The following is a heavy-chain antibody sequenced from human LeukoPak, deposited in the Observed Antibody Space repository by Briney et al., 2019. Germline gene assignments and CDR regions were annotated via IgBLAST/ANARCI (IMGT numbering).Heavy chain of an antibody. CDR2: IRYDGSNK. CDR3: AKARRDGYNYYYFDY. V-gene: IGHV3-30*02. J-gene: IGHJ4*02. Sequence: GSLRLSCAASGFTFSSYAMHWVRQAPGKGLEWVAFIRYDGSNKYYADSVKGRFTISRDNSKNTLYLQMNSLRAEDTAVYYCAKARRDGYNYYYFDYWGQGTLVTVSS. CDR1: GFTFSSYA. D-gene: IGHD5-24*01.